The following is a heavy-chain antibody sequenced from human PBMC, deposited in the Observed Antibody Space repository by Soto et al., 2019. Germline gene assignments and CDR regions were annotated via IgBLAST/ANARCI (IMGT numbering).Heavy chain of an antibody. V-gene: IGHV4-34*01. D-gene: IGHD2-2*01. J-gene: IGHJ4*02. CDR3: ARALGYCSSTSCYDEDY. Sequence: SETLSLTCAVYGGSFSGYYWSWIRQPPGKGLEWIGEINHSGSTNYNPSLKSRVTISVDTSKNQFSLKLSSVTAADTAVYYCARALGYCSSTSCYDEDYWGQGTLVTVSS. CDR2: INHSGST. CDR1: GGSFSGYY.